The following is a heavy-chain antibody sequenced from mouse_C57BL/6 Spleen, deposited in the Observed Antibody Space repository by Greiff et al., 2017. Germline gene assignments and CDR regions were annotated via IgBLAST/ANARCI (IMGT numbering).Heavy chain of an antibody. J-gene: IGHJ2*01. CDR3: ARTGSSRGYFDY. CDR2: IHPGSGST. CDR1: GYTFTNYW. D-gene: IGHD1-1*01. Sequence: VQLQQPGAELVKPGASVKMSCKASGYTFTNYWITWVKQRPGQGLEWIGDIHPGSGSTIYNEKFKRKATLTVDTSSSTAYMELSSLTSEDTAVYYCARTGSSRGYFDYWGQGTTVTVSS. V-gene: IGHV1-55*01.